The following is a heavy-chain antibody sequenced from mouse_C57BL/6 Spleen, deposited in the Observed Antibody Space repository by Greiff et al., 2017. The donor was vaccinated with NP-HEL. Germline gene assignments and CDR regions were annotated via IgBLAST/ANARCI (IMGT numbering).Heavy chain of an antibody. CDR3: ARSHYDYDGDYFDY. Sequence: VQLQQSGAELVRPGTSVKMSCKASGYTFTNYWIGWAKQRPGHGLEWIGDIYPGGGYTNYNEKFKGKATLTADKSSSTAYMQFSSLTSEDSAIYYCARSHYDYDGDYFDYWGQGTTLTVSS. CDR2: IYPGGGYT. V-gene: IGHV1-63*01. J-gene: IGHJ2*01. CDR1: GYTFTNYW. D-gene: IGHD2-4*01.